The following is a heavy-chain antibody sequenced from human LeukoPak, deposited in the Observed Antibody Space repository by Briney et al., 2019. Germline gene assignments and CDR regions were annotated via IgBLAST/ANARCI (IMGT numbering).Heavy chain of an antibody. Sequence: GGSLRLSCAASGFTFSSYGLHWVRQAPGRGLEWVAFTRYDGNNKYYADSVKGRFTISRDNSKNTLYLQMNSLRTEDTAVYYCAKGTVGAYEIDYWGQGTLVTVSS. V-gene: IGHV3-30*02. CDR3: AKGTVGAYEIDY. CDR2: TRYDGNNK. J-gene: IGHJ4*02. D-gene: IGHD1-26*01. CDR1: GFTFSSYG.